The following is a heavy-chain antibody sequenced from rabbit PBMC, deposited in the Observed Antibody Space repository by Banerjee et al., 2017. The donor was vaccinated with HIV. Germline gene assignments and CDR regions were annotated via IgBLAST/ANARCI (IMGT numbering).Heavy chain of an antibody. D-gene: IGHD8-1*01. V-gene: IGHV1S45*01. CDR1: GFDIRYYH. J-gene: IGHJ4*01. CDR3: ARDLGGSSDL. Sequence: QEQLVESGGGLVQPEGSLTLTCTASGFDIRYYHMGWVRQAPGKGLEWIGIIYSRGSAYYASWAKGRFTISKTSSTTVTLQMTSLTAADTATYFCARDLGGSSDLWGPGTLVTVS. CDR2: IYSRGSA.